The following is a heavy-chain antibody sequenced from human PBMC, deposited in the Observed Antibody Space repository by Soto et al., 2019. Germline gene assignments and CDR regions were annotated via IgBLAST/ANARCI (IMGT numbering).Heavy chain of an antibody. CDR3: AREYSGYETYFDY. D-gene: IGHD5-12*01. Sequence: GGSLRLSCAASGFTVSSNYMSWVRQAPGKGLEWVSVIYSGGSTYYADSVKGRFTISRDNSKNTLYLQMNSLRAEDTAVYYCAREYSGYETYFDYWGQGTLVTVSS. J-gene: IGHJ4*02. V-gene: IGHV3-66*01. CDR1: GFTVSSNY. CDR2: IYSGGST.